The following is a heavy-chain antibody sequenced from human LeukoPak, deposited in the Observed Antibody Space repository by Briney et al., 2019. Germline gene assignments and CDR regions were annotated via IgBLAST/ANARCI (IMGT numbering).Heavy chain of an antibody. Sequence: ESGPTLVKPTQTLTLTCTFSGFSLSTSGVGVGWIRQPPGKALEWLALIYWDDDKRYSPSLKSRLTITKDTSKNQVVLTMTNTDPVDTATYYCARNVVYSSGWYSFDYWGQGTLVTVSS. CDR1: GFSLSTSGVG. J-gene: IGHJ4*02. D-gene: IGHD6-19*01. CDR2: IYWDDDK. CDR3: ARNVVYSSGWYSFDY. V-gene: IGHV2-5*02.